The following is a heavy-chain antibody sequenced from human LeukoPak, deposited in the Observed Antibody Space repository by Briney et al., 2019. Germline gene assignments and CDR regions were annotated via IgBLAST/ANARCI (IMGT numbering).Heavy chain of an antibody. D-gene: IGHD3-16*01. CDR3: ARQRGALGGNYYYYMDV. J-gene: IGHJ6*03. V-gene: IGHV3-33*01. Sequence: GRSLRLSCAAFGFSFSSSIMHWVRQAPGQGLEWVAVIWYDGSTKYYVDSVKGRFTSSRDNAKNTLYLQMNSLRADDTAVYYCARQRGALGGNYYYYMDVWGKGTTVIVSS. CDR1: GFSFSSSI. CDR2: IWYDGSTK.